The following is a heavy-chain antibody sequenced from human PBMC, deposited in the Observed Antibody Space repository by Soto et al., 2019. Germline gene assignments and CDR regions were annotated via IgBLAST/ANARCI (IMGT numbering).Heavy chain of an antibody. CDR2: IYYSGST. V-gene: IGHV4-39*01. D-gene: IGHD6-6*01. J-gene: IGHJ6*02. Sequence: SETLSLTCTVSGGSISSSSYYWGWIRQPPGKGLEWIGSIYYSGSTYYNPSLKSRVTISVDTSKNQFSLKRSSVTAADTAVYYCARHGDIAARHHYYGMDVWGQGTTVTVSS. CDR3: ARHGDIAARHHYYGMDV. CDR1: GGSISSSSYY.